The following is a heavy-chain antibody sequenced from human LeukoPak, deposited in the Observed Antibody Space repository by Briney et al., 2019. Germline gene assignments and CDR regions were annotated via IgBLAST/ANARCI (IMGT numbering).Heavy chain of an antibody. CDR1: GGSISSSSYY. CDR3: ARIDSSSWPFFDY. CDR2: IYYSGGT. D-gene: IGHD6-13*01. J-gene: IGHJ4*02. V-gene: IGHV4-39*01. Sequence: SETLSLTCTVSGGSISSSSYYWGWIRQPPGKGLDWNGNIYYSGGTYYNPSLKSRVTISVDTSKNQFSLKLSSVTAADTAVYYCARIDSSSWPFFDYWGQGTLVTVSS.